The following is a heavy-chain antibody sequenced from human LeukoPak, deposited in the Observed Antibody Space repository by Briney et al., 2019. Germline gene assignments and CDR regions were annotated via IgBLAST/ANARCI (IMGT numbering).Heavy chain of an antibody. CDR3: ARLARVVTAIPDY. D-gene: IGHD2-21*02. Sequence: PSETLSLTCTVSGGSISSSSYYWGWIRQPPGKGLEWIGSIYYSGSTYYNPSLKSRVTISVDTSKNQFSLKLSSVTAADTAVYYCARLARVVTAIPDYWGHGTLVTVSS. V-gene: IGHV4-39*01. J-gene: IGHJ4*01. CDR1: GGSISSSSYY. CDR2: IYYSGST.